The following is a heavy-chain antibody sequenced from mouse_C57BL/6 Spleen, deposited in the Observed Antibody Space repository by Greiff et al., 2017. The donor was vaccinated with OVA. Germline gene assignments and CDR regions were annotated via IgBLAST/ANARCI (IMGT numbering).Heavy chain of an antibody. D-gene: IGHD1-1*01. CDR2: IDPEDGDT. V-gene: IGHV14-2*01. J-gene: IGHJ4*01. CDR3: ARGPCDGSATDYAMDY. CDR1: GFTFTDYY. Sequence: VQLKESGAELVKPGASVKLSCTASGFTFTDYYMHWVKQRPEQGLEWIGRIDPEDGDTKYAPKFQGKATITVDTSSSTAYLQLSSLTSEDTAVYYCARGPCDGSATDYAMDYWGQGTSVTVSS.